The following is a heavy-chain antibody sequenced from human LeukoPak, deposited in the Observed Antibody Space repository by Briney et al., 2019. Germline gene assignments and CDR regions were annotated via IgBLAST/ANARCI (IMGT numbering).Heavy chain of an antibody. D-gene: IGHD1-26*01. CDR3: ARDQYSGRFDY. J-gene: IGHJ4*02. CDR2: VYYSGSP. CDR1: GGSISNYY. Sequence: PSETLSLTCTVSGGSISNYYWSWIRQPPGKGLECVGYVYYSGSPDYNPSLKSRVTISIDTSKNQFSLQLSSVTAADTAVYYCARDQYSGRFDYWGQGTLVTVSS. V-gene: IGHV4-59*01.